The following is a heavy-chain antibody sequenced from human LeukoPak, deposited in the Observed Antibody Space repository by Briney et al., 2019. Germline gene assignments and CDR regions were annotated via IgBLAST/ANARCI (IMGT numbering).Heavy chain of an antibody. CDR3: ARERGRLTMVRGGYDAFDI. V-gene: IGHV1-18*01. CDR2: ISTDTGHT. J-gene: IGHJ3*02. CDR1: GYTFSNYG. Sequence: ASVKLSCKASGYTFSNYGVNWVRQAPGHGLEWMGWISTDTGHTNYAQKFQGRVTMTTDTSTNTDYMEVRRLRFDDTALYYCARERGRLTMVRGGYDAFDIWGHGTMVTVSS. D-gene: IGHD3-10*01.